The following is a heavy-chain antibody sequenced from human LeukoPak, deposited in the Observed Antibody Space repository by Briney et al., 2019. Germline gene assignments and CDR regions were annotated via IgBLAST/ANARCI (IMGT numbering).Heavy chain of an antibody. CDR1: GFTFSSYA. CDR2: ISSSGSTI. CDR3: ASLGYCSSTSCSDY. J-gene: IGHJ4*02. Sequence: GGSLRLSCAASGFTFSSYAMSWVRQAPGKGLEWVSAISSSGSTIYYADSVKGRFTISRDNAKNSLYLQMNSLRAEDTAVYYCASLGYCSSTSCSDYWGQGTLVTVSS. D-gene: IGHD2-2*01. V-gene: IGHV3-48*04.